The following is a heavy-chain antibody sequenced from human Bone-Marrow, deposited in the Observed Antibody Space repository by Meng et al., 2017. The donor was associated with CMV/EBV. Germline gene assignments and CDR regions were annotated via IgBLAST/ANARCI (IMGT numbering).Heavy chain of an antibody. CDR3: ATITRFSGSAAGSFFP. CDR1: GFTFSSYA. D-gene: IGHD6-13*01. CDR2: ISYDGSNK. J-gene: IGHJ5*02. V-gene: IGHV3-30*04. Sequence: GESLKISCAASGFTFSSYAMHWVRQAPGKGLEWVAVISYDGSNKYYADSVKGRFTISRDNSKNTLYLQMNSLRAEDTAVYYCATITRFSGSAAGSFFPWGQGALVTVSS.